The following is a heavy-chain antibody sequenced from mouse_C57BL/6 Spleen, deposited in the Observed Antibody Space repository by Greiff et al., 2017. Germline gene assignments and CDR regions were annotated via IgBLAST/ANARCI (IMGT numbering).Heavy chain of an antibody. CDR1: GFSLPSYG. V-gene: IGHV2-5*01. CDR2: IWRGGST. Sequence: QVQLQQSGPGLVQPSQSLSITCTVSGFSLPSYGVHWVRQSPGKGLEWLGVIWRGGSTDYNAAFMSRLSITKDNSKSQVFFKMNSLQADDTAIYYCAKGGTTVSYYFDYWGQGTTLTVSS. D-gene: IGHD1-1*01. J-gene: IGHJ2*01. CDR3: AKGGTTVSYYFDY.